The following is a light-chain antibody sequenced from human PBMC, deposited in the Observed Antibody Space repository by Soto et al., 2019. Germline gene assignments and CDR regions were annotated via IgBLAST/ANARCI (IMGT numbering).Light chain of an antibody. CDR2: QAS. Sequence: DIQMTQSPSTLSASLRDRVTITCRASQNVDSWLAWYQQKPGKPPKLLISQASTLESGVPSRFSGSGSGTEFTLTISSLQPDDFATYYCQQYYTYGVTFGQGTKLEMK. CDR3: QQYYTYGVT. J-gene: IGKJ2*01. V-gene: IGKV1-5*03. CDR1: QNVDSW.